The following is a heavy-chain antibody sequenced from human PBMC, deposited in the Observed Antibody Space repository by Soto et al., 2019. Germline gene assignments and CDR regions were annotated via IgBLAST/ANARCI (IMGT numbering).Heavy chain of an antibody. D-gene: IGHD2-2*01. CDR3: ARDRPGPGSSAQFEP. J-gene: IGHJ5*02. CDR2: ISAYNGNT. CDR1: GYTFTSYG. Sequence: ASVKVSCKASGYTFTSYGISWVGQAPGQGLEWMGWISAYNGNTNYAQKLQGRVTMTTDTSTSTAYMELRSLRSDDTAVYYCARDRPGPGSSAQFEPWGQGTLVTVSS. V-gene: IGHV1-18*01.